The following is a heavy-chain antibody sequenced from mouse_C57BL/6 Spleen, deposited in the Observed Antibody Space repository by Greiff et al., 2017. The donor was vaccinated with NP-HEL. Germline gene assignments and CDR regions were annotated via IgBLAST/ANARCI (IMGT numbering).Heavy chain of an antibody. Sequence: EVQRVESGGGLVKPGGSLKLSCAASGFTFSSYAMSWVRQTPEKRLEWVATISDGGSYTYYPDNVKGRFTISRDNAKNNLYLQMSHLKSEDTAMYYCARETSSGYPDYWGKAPLSQSPQ. CDR3: ARETSSGYPDY. D-gene: IGHD3-2*02. V-gene: IGHV5-4*01. CDR2: ISDGGSYT. J-gene: IGHJ2*01. CDR1: GFTFSSYA.